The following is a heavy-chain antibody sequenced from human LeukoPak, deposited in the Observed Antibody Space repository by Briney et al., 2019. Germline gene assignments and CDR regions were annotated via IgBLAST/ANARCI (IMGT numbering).Heavy chain of an antibody. J-gene: IGHJ3*02. D-gene: IGHD2-15*01. V-gene: IGHV5-51*01. CDR2: IYPGDSDT. CDR1: GYSFTSYR. CDR3: ARQSGYCSGGSCSADAFDI. Sequence: GESLKISCKGSGYSFTSYRIGWVRQMPGKGLEWMGIIYPGDSDTRYSPSFQGQVTISADKSISTAYLQWSSLKASDTAMYYCARQSGYCSGGSCSADAFDIWGQGTMVTVSS.